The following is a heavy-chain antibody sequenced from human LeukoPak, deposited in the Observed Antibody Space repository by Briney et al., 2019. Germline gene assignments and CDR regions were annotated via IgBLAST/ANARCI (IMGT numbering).Heavy chain of an antibody. D-gene: IGHD6-13*01. CDR2: INSDGSSI. CDR3: ARVISAAANIDY. CDR1: GFTFSSHW. Sequence: GGSLRLSCAASGFTFSSHWMHWVRQAPGKGLVWVSRINSDGSSISYADSVKGRFTISRDNAKNTLYLQMDSLRAEDTAVYYCARVISAAANIDYGGQGTLATVSS. V-gene: IGHV3-74*01. J-gene: IGHJ4*02.